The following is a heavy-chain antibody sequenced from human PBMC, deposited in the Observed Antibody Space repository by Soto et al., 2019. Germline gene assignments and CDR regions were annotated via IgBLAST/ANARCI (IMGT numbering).Heavy chain of an antibody. CDR1: GFTFRDYA. Sequence: EVQLVESGGGLVQPGGSLRVSCIDSGFTFRDYAFNWVRQAPGKGLEWVSYISVGGGSIFYADSVKGRFTISRDDARNSVYPQMNNLRHEDTAVYHCVTDHRWAFDIWGQGTVVTVSS. D-gene: IGHD2-15*01. CDR3: VTDHRWAFDI. V-gene: IGHV3-48*02. CDR2: ISVGGGSI. J-gene: IGHJ3*02.